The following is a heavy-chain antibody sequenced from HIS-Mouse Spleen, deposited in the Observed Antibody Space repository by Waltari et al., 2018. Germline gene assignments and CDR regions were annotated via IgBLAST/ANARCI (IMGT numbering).Heavy chain of an antibody. J-gene: IGHJ4*02. CDR2: KSKDGINK. Sequence: QVQLVESGGGVVQPGRSLRLSCAASGFTFSSYGMHWVRQAPGKGLEWWAVKSKDGINKYYADSVKGRLTISRDNSKNTLYLQMNSLRAEDTAVYYCAKDHYGGNPFDYWGQGTLVTVSS. V-gene: IGHV3-30*18. CDR3: AKDHYGGNPFDY. CDR1: GFTFSSYG. D-gene: IGHD4-17*01.